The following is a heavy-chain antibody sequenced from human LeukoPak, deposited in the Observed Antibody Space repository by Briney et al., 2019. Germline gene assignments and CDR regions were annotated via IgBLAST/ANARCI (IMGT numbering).Heavy chain of an antibody. J-gene: IGHJ4*02. CDR2: IYYSGST. D-gene: IGHD6-19*01. V-gene: IGHV4-59*01. Sequence: SETLSLTCTVSGGSISSYYWSWIRQPPGKGLEWIGYIYYSGSTNYNPSLKSRVTISVDTSKNQFSLKLSSGTAADTAVYYCARETGYSSGPFDYWGQGTLVTVSS. CDR1: GGSISSYY. CDR3: ARETGYSSGPFDY.